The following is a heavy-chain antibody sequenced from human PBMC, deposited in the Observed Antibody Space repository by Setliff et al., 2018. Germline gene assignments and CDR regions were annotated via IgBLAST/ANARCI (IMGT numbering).Heavy chain of an antibody. V-gene: IGHV4-34*01. J-gene: IGHJ4*02. D-gene: IGHD3-3*01. Sequence: SETLSLTCTVYGGSFSDYYWGWIRQSPGKGPEWIAEINQSGNTNYNPSLNSRVSVSVDTPTNQFSLKLYSVTAADTAVYYCRYWSGYYNNDYWGQGTLVTVSS. CDR1: GGSFSDYY. CDR3: RYWSGYYNNDY. CDR2: INQSGNT.